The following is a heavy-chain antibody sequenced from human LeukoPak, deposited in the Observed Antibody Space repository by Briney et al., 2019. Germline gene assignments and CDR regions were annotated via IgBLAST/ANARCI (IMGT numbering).Heavy chain of an antibody. V-gene: IGHV3-23*01. CDR3: AKAKQLAASPDY. CDR1: GFTFSSYA. Sequence: GGSLRLSCAASGFTFSSYAMSWVRQAPGKGLEWVSAVSGGGGSAYNADSVKGRFTISRDNSKNTLLLQMGSLRVEDTAVYYCAKAKQLAASPDYWGQGTLVTVSS. CDR2: VSGGGGSA. D-gene: IGHD6-13*01. J-gene: IGHJ4*02.